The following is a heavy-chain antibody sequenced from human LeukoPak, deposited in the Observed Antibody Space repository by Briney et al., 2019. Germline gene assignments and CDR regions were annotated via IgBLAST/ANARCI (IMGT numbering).Heavy chain of an antibody. V-gene: IGHV3-7*01. CDR1: GFTLRSYW. J-gene: IGHJ6*02. CDR3: ATSSMARDGMDV. D-gene: IGHD3-10*01. Sequence: GGSLRLSCAASGFTLRSYWMSWVRQAPGKGLEWVANIKRDGSEIYYVDSVEGRFTISRDNAKNSLYLQMNSLRAEDTVVYYCATSSMARDGMDVWGQGTTVTVSS. CDR2: IKRDGSEI.